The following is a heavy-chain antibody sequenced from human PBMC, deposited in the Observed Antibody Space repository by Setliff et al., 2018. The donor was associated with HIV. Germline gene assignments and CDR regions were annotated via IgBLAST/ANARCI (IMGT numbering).Heavy chain of an antibody. J-gene: IGHJ3*01. CDR1: GGSISSASYY. CDR2: IYTSGST. CDR3: ARAISPQYYGSSGYYLA. V-gene: IGHV4-61*02. D-gene: IGHD3-22*01. Sequence: PSETLSLTCTVSGGSISSASYYWSWIRQPAGKGLERIGRIYTSGSTYYNPSLKSRVTISVNTSKNQFSLKLNSVTAADTAVYYCARAISPQYYGSSGYYLAWGQGTMVTVSS.